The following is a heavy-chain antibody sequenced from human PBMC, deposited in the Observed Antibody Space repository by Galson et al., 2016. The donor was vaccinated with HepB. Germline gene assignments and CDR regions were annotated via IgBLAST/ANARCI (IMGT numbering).Heavy chain of an antibody. J-gene: IGHJ6*02. CDR1: GLTFSRFW. Sequence: SLRLSCAASGLTFSRFWMTWVRQAPGKGLEWVANINQDGSEKSYVDSVKGRFTVSRDNAKNSLYLHMNSLRPEDTAVYYCARDLGGYSGYGGNYFGMDVWGQGTTVTVS. V-gene: IGHV3-7*01. D-gene: IGHD5-12*01. CDR2: INQDGSEK. CDR3: ARDLGGYSGYGGNYFGMDV.